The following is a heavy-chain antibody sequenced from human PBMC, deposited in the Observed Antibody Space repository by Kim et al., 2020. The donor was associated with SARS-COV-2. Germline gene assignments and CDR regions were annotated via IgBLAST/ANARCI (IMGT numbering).Heavy chain of an antibody. J-gene: IGHJ4*02. D-gene: IGHD3-3*01. V-gene: IGHV1-69*04. CDR1: GGTFSNYA. CDR3: TRMNWDPNLFEDV. Sequence: SVKVSCKAFGGTFSNYAISWVRQAPGQGLEWMGRIIPVIGRTNYAQKFQGRVTITADKSTSTTYMELRSLRSEDTAVYYCTRMNWDPNLFEDVWGQGTLVTVAS. CDR2: IIPVIGRT.